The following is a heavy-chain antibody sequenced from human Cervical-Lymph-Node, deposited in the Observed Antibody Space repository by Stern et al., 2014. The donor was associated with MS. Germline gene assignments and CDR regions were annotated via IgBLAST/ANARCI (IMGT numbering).Heavy chain of an antibody. CDR3: ARDRGGTYVWFDP. CDR1: GFTFSDYY. J-gene: IGHJ5*02. V-gene: IGHV3-11*01. Sequence: VQLVESGGGLVEPGGSLRLSCVASGFTFSDYYMSWIRQAPGKGLEYVSYITSSGSNTYYADSVRGLFTISRDNAKNSLSLQMNSLRAEDTAIYYCARDRGGTYVWFDPWGQGTLVTVSS. CDR2: ITSSGSNT. D-gene: IGHD1-26*01.